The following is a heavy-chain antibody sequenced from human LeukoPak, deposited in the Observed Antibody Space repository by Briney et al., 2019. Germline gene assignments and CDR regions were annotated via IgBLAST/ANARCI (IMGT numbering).Heavy chain of an antibody. J-gene: IGHJ5*02. CDR2: IIPIFGTA. D-gene: IGHD6-13*01. CDR3: ARGIAAAGTLPSRFDP. Sequence: SVKVSCKASGGTFSSYAISWVRQAPGQGLEWMGGIIPIFGTANYAQKFQGGVTITTDESTSTAYMELSSLRSEDTAVYYCARGIAAAGTLPSRFDPWGQGTLVTVSS. CDR1: GGTFSSYA. V-gene: IGHV1-69*05.